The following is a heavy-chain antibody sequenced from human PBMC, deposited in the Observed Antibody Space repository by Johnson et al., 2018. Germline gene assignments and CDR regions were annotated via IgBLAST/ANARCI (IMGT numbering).Heavy chain of an antibody. CDR3: ARGQCGADCFTGAFDV. J-gene: IGHJ3*01. CDR1: GGTFSSYI. V-gene: IGHV1-69*01. D-gene: IGHD2-21*02. Sequence: QVQLVESGAEVKKPGSSXKVSCKASGGTFSSYILSWVRQAPGQGLEWMGEIIPILGTTSYAQELQGRVTITADESMSIAYMELSSLRTEDTAMYYCARGQCGADCFTGAFDVWGQGTMVSVS. CDR2: IIPILGTT.